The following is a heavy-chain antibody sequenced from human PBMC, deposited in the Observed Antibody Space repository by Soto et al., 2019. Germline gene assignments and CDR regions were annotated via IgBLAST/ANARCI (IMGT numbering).Heavy chain of an antibody. J-gene: IGHJ5*02. CDR3: AGGVLSGSYYNWFDP. V-gene: IGHV1-2*02. Sequence: ASVKVSCKASGYTFTGYYMHWVRQAPGQGLEWMGWINPNSGGTDYAQKFQGRVTMTRDTSVSTAYMELSRLRSDDTAVYYCAGGVLSGSYYNWFDPWGQGTPVTVSS. CDR1: GYTFTGYY. D-gene: IGHD1-26*01. CDR2: INPNSGGT.